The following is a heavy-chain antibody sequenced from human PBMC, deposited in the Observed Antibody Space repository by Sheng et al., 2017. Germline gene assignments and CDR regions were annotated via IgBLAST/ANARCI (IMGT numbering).Heavy chain of an antibody. CDR1: GGSFSGYY. V-gene: IGHV4-34*01. CDR2: INHSGST. Sequence: QVQLQQWGAGLLKPSETLSLTCAVYGGSFSGYYWSWIRQPPGKGLEWIGEINHSGSTNYNPSLKSRVTISVDTSKNQFSLKLSSVTAADTAVYYCARGMISYYGSGSYVDYWGQGTLVTVSS. CDR3: ARGMISYYGSGSYVDY. D-gene: IGHD3-10*01. J-gene: IGHJ4*02.